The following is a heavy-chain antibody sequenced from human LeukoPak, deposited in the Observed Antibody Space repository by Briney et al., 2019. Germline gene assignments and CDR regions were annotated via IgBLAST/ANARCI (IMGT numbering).Heavy chain of an antibody. CDR3: AREHMTRVTLDY. V-gene: IGHV1-2*02. D-gene: IGHD4-17*01. CDR2: INPNSGDT. J-gene: IGHJ4*02. Sequence: GASVKVSCKASGYTFTGYYMHWVRQAPGQGLEWMGWINPNSGDTEYAQKFQGRVTMTRDTSISTVYMELSRLSSDDTAVYYCAREHMTRVTLDYWGQGTLVTVSS. CDR1: GYTFTGYY.